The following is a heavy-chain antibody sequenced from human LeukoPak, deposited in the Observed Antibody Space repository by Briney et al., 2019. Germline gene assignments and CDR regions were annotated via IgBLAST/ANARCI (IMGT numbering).Heavy chain of an antibody. Sequence: GGSLRLSCAASEFTFSSYWMSWVRQAPGKGLQSVAYISQDVSHKYYVDSVKGRFTISRDNAKNSLHLEMNSLRAEDTALYYCARVGYNGWNFENWGQGTLVTVSS. CDR3: ARVGYNGWNFEN. V-gene: IGHV3-7*01. J-gene: IGHJ4*02. D-gene: IGHD5-12*01. CDR2: ISQDVSHK. CDR1: EFTFSSYW.